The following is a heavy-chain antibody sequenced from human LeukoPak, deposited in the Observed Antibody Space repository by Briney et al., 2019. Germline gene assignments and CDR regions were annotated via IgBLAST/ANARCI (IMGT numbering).Heavy chain of an antibody. V-gene: IGHV1-69*04. CDR2: IIPILGIA. CDR1: GGTCSSYA. Sequence: GASVKVSCKASGGTCSSYAISWVRQAPGQGLEWMGRIIPILGIANYAQKFQGRVTITADKSTSTAYMELSSLRSEDTAVYYCARGSGSYFPRDYWGQGTLVTVSS. D-gene: IGHD3-10*01. CDR3: ARGSGSYFPRDY. J-gene: IGHJ4*02.